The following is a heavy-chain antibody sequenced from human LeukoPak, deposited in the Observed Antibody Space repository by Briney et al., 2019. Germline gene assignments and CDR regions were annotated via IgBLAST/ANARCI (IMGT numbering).Heavy chain of an antibody. CDR2: INPSGGST. CDR3: ATGGSFGELSAPFDY. CDR1: GYTFTSYY. Sequence: ASVKVSCKASGYTFTSYYMHWVRQAPGQGLEWMGIINPSGGSTSYAQKFQGRVTMTRDTSTSTAYMELSSLRSEDTAVYYCATGGSFGELSAPFDYWGQGTLVTVSS. V-gene: IGHV1-46*01. J-gene: IGHJ4*02. D-gene: IGHD3-10*01.